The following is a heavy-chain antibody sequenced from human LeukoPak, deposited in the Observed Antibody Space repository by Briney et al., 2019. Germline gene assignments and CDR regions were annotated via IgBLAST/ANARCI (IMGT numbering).Heavy chain of an antibody. Sequence: GGSLRLSCAASGFTFSSYGMHWVRQAPGKGLEWVAVISYDGSNKYYADSVKGRFTISRDNSKNTLYLQMNSLRAEDTAVYYCAKDGRVPAAITAYNWFDPWGQGTLVTVSS. CDR3: AKDGRVPAAITAYNWFDP. CDR1: GFTFSSYG. V-gene: IGHV3-30*18. D-gene: IGHD2-2*01. CDR2: ISYDGSNK. J-gene: IGHJ5*02.